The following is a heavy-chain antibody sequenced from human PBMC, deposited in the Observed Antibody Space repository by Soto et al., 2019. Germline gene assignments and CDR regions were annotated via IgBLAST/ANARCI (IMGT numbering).Heavy chain of an antibody. CDR3: VRVGRLGGY. V-gene: IGHV3-7*03. CDR1: GFTFSTYW. D-gene: IGHD3-16*01. J-gene: IGHJ4*02. CDR2: IKEDGSEK. Sequence: VQLVESGGGLVQPGGSLRLSCAASGFTFSTYWMRWVRQAPGKGLEWVANIKEDGSEKYYVDSVKGRFTISRDNANNSLYLQTNSPRAEDTAVYYCVRVGRLGGYWGQGTLVTVSS.